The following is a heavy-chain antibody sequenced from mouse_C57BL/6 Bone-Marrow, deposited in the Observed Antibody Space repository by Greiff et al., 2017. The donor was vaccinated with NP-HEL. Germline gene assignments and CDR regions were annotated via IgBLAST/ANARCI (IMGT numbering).Heavy chain of an antibody. Sequence: QVQLQQPGAELVMPGASVKLSCKASGYTFTSYWMHWVKQRPGQGLEWIGAIDPSDSYTNYNQKFKGKSTLTVAKSSSTAYMQLSSLTSEDSAVYYLARSEGNWSALGDWGQGTSVTVAT. D-gene: IGHD2-1*01. CDR3: ARSEGNWSALGD. V-gene: IGHV1-69*01. J-gene: IGHJ4*01. CDR2: IDPSDSYT. CDR1: GYTFTSYW.